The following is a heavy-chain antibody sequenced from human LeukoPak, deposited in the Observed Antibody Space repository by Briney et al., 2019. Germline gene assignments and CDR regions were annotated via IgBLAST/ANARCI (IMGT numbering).Heavy chain of an antibody. D-gene: IGHD6-19*01. V-gene: IGHV1-3*01. CDR3: AREGAVAGTRNYYYGMDV. CDR1: GYTFTGYY. J-gene: IGHJ6*02. CDR2: ISAYNGNT. Sequence: ASVKVSCKASGYTFTGYYMHWVRQAPGQGLEWMGWISAYNGNTNYAQKFQGRVTITRDTSASTAYMELSSLRSEDTAVYYCAREGAVAGTRNYYYGMDVWGQGTTVTVSS.